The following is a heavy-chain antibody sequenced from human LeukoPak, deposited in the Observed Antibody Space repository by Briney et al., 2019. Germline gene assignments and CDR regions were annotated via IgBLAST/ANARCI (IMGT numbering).Heavy chain of an antibody. CDR2: VSHDGIT. J-gene: IGHJ5*02. CDR1: GGSINSALCY. CDR3: ARHTIFCSFINCSPFDP. D-gene: IGHD3-3*01. V-gene: IGHV4-39*01. Sequence: SETLSLTCTVSGGSINSALCYWAWIRQTVEQQLERIGSVSHDGITKYSPSLGGRVSLSADTSKNAFFMEVHSVTAADSAIYYCARHTIFCSFINCSPFDPWGQRTLVTVSS.